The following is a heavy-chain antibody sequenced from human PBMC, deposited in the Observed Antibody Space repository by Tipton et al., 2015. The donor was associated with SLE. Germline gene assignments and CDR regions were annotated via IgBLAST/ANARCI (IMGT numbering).Heavy chain of an antibody. V-gene: IGHV3-21*01. CDR3: AKDSAYSRASRLGYFYAMDV. Sequence: SLRLSCAASGFTFSNYGMNWVRQAPGEGLEWVSSISSSSSYIHCADSVKGRFTISRDSSKNTLYLQMNTLRVEDTAVYYCAKDSAYSRASRLGYFYAMDVWGQGTTVTVSS. D-gene: IGHD3-22*01. CDR2: ISSSSSYI. J-gene: IGHJ6*02. CDR1: GFTFSNYG.